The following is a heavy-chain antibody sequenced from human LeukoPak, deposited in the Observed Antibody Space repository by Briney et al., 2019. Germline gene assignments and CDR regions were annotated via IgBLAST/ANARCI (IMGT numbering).Heavy chain of an antibody. CDR2: IKQDGSEK. V-gene: IGHV3-7*01. Sequence: GGSLRLSCAASEFTFSSYNMNWVRQAPGKGLEWVANIKQDGSEKYYVDSVKGRFTISRDNAKNSLYLQMNSLRAEDTAVYYCARDRYSSSWRNFDYWGQGTLVTVSS. CDR1: EFTFSSYN. CDR3: ARDRYSSSWRNFDY. J-gene: IGHJ4*02. D-gene: IGHD6-13*01.